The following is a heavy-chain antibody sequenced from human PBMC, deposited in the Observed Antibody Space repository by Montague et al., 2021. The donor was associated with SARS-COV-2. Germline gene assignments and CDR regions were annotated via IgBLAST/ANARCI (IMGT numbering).Heavy chain of an antibody. Sequence: SETLSLTCAISGGSFSNYYWSWIRQPPGKGLEWIGEVNQSGTTIYNPSVKSGVTISEDPSKNQFYLRLNSVTAADTAVYYCARGRRSVVVPGAGPAGRAFDIWGQGTMVTVSS. V-gene: IGHV4-34*01. CDR1: GGSFSNYY. D-gene: IGHD2-2*01. J-gene: IGHJ3*02. CDR2: VNQSGTT. CDR3: ARGRRSVVVPGAGPAGRAFDI.